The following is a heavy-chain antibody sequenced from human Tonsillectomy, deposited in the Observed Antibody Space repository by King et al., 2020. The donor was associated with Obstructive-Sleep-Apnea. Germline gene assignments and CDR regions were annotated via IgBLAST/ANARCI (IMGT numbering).Heavy chain of an antibody. CDR2: ISYVGREK. V-gene: IGHV3-30*18. D-gene: IGHD3-16*01. Sequence: VQLVESGGGVVQPGRSLRLSCAASGFTFSSYVMHWVRQAPGKGLEWVAVISYVGREKYYADSVKGRFTISSDNSKNTLYLQMNGLGVEDTAVYFFAKLDVWGRGTLVTVSS. J-gene: IGHJ4*02. CDR1: GFTFSSYV. CDR3: AKLDV.